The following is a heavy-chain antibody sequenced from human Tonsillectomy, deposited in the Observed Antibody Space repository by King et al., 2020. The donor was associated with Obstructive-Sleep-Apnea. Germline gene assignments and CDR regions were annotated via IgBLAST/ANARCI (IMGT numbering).Heavy chain of an antibody. D-gene: IGHD4-17*01. Sequence: VQLQQWGAGLLKPSETLSLTCAVYGGSFSDYYWSWIRQPPGKGLEWIGEINHSGGTNYNPSLKNRVTISVDTSKNHFSLRLSSVTAADTAVYYCASLMVTTGDYWGQGTLVTVSS. CDR3: ASLMVTTGDY. V-gene: IGHV4-34*01. CDR1: GGSFSDYY. J-gene: IGHJ4*02. CDR2: INHSGGT.